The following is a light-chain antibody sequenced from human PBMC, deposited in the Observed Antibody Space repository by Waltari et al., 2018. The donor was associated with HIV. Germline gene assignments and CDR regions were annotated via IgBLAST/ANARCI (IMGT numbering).Light chain of an antibody. J-gene: IGLJ1*01. CDR1: SSDIGAYKL. CDR2: EVN. CDR3: CSYAGTYIV. V-gene: IGLV2-14*01. Sequence: QSALTQPASVSGSRGQSITISCTGPSSDIGAYKLVSWYQHHPAKAPKLMIYEVNSRPSGISSRFSGSKSGNTASLTISGLQAEDEADYYCCSYAGTYIVFGTGTEVTVL.